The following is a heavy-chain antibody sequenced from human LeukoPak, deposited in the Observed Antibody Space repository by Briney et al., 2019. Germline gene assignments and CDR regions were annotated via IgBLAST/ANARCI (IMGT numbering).Heavy chain of an antibody. CDR2: IYTSGST. J-gene: IGHJ4*02. V-gene: IGHV4-61*02. Sequence: SETLSLTCTVSGGSISSGSYYWSWIRQPAGKGLEWIGRIYTSGSTNYNPSLKSRVTISVDTSKNQFSLKLSSVTAADTAVYYCAREVYHRYSSSWYRAFDYWGQGTLVTVSS. D-gene: IGHD6-13*01. CDR1: GGSISSGSYY. CDR3: AREVYHRYSSSWYRAFDY.